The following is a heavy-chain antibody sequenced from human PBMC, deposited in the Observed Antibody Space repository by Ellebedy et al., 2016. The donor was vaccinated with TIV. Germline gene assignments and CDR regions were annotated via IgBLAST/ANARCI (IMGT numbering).Heavy chain of an antibody. D-gene: IGHD2-2*01. Sequence: GESLKISXAASGFTFSSYAMSWVRQAPGKGLEWVSAISGSGGSTYYADSVKGRFTISRDNSKNTLYLQMNSLRAEDTAVYYCAKEEIVVVPAGNYFDYWGQGTLVTVSS. V-gene: IGHV3-23*01. J-gene: IGHJ4*02. CDR1: GFTFSSYA. CDR3: AKEEIVVVPAGNYFDY. CDR2: ISGSGGST.